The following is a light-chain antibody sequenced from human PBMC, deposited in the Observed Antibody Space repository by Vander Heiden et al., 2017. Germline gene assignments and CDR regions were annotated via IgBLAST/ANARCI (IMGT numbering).Light chain of an antibody. J-gene: IGKJ2*01. V-gene: IGKV3-20*01. CDR2: GAS. Sequence: EIVLTQSPGTLSLSPGERATLSCRASQSVSSSYLAWYQQKPGQAPRLLIYGASSRATGIPDRFSGSGSGTDFTLTISRLEPEDFAVYYCQQYGSSPFGRGTKLEIK. CDR3: QQYGSSP. CDR1: QSVSSSY.